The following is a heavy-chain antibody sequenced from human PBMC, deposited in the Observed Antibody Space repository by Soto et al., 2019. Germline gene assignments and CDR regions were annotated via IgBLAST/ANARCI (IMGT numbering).Heavy chain of an antibody. CDR2: ISYDGNST. V-gene: IGHV3-30*18. J-gene: IGHJ6*02. CDR3: AKDRALRMYQDGMDV. CDR1: EFTFSSYG. D-gene: IGHD2-2*01. Sequence: QVQLVESGGGVVQPGKSLRLSCAASEFTFSSYGMHWVRQAPGKGLEWVATISYDGNSTYYADSVKGRFTISRDNSKNTLHLEMNSLRPEDTAVYTCAKDRALRMYQDGMDVWGQGTTVSVSS.